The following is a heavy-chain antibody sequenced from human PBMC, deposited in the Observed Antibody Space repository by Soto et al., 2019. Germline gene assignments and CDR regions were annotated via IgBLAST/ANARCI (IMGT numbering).Heavy chain of an antibody. J-gene: IGHJ6*02. V-gene: IGHV5-51*01. CDR3: ARPGEPDYYYHRMDV. CDR2: IYPGDSDT. Sequence: GESLKISCKGSGYSFTSYWIGWVRQMPGKGLEWMGIIYPGDSDTRYSPSFQGQVTISADKSISTAYLQWSSLKASDTAMYYCARPGEPDYYYHRMDVWGQSTTLTVS. CDR1: GYSFTSYW. D-gene: IGHD3-16*01.